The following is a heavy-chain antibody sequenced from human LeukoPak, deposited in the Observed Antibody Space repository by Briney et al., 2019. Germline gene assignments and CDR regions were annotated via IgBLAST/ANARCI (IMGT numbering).Heavy chain of an antibody. CDR2: IYYSGST. V-gene: IGHV4-31*03. J-gene: IGHJ4*02. D-gene: IGHD3-22*01. CDR3: ARGGDYYSDSSGYHQDY. Sequence: PSETLSLTCTVSGGSISSGGYYWSWIRQPPGKGLEWIGYIYYSGSTYYNPSLKSRVTISVDTSKNQFSLKLSSVTAADTAVYYCARGGDYYSDSSGYHQDYWGQGTLVTVSS. CDR1: GGSISSGGYY.